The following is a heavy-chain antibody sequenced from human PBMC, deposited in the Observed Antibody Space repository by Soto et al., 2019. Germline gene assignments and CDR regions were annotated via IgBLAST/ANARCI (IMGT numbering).Heavy chain of an antibody. J-gene: IGHJ4*02. CDR3: ARWTQKKDSSGKFDY. CDR2: IYYSGST. CDR1: AGSISSGGYY. Sequence: LSLTCTVSAGSISSGGYYWSWIRQHPGKGLEWIGYIYYSGSTYYNPSLKSRVTISVDTSKNQFSLKLSSVTAADTAVYYCARWTQKKDSSGKFDYWGQGTLVTSPQ. V-gene: IGHV4-31*03. D-gene: IGHD3-22*01.